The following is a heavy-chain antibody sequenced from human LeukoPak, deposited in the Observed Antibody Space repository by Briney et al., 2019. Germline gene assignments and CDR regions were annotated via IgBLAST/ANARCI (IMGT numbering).Heavy chain of an antibody. CDR2: IYYSGST. V-gene: IGHV4-59*01. Sequence: SETLSLTCTVSGGSISSYYWSWIRQPPGEGLEWIGYIYYSGSTNYNPSLKSRVTISVDTSKNQFSLKLTSVTAADTAVYYCARGWYYYGMDVWGQGTTVTVSS. CDR1: GGSISSYY. J-gene: IGHJ6*02. CDR3: ARGWYYYGMDV.